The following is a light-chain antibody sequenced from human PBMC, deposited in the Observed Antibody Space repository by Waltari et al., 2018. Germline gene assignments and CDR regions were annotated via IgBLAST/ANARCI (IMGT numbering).Light chain of an antibody. CDR1: QSIRTY. J-gene: IGKJ5*01. Sequence: DIQMTQSPSSLSASVGDRVTITCRPSQSIRTYVNWYQQKPGKAPKLLLYSASTLQSGVPSRWSGSGSGTDVTLTISSLQPEDFATYFCQQRYGAPPTFGQGTRLEI. CDR2: SAS. V-gene: IGKV1-39*01. CDR3: QQRYGAPPT.